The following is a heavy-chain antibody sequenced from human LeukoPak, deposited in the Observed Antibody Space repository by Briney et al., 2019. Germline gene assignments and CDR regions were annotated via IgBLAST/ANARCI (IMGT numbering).Heavy chain of an antibody. CDR2: ISSSGSTI. V-gene: IGHV3-11*04. Sequence: GGPLRLSCAASGFTLSDYYMSWIRQAPGKGLEWVSYISSSGSTIYYADSVKGRFTISRDNAKNSLYLQMNSLRAEDTAVYYCARAIFGVVILYYMDVWGKGTTVTVSS. CDR1: GFTLSDYY. J-gene: IGHJ6*03. CDR3: ARAIFGVVILYYMDV. D-gene: IGHD3-3*01.